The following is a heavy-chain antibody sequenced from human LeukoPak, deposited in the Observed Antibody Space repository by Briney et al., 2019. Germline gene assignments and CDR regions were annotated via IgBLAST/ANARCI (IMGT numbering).Heavy chain of an antibody. D-gene: IGHD3-16*01. Sequence: SETLSLTCTVSGGPISRSSYYWGWIRQPPGKGLEWIGSIFDSGSSYYNPSLKSRVTISVDTSKSQLSLKLSSVTAADTAVYYCARGPGGIDPWGQGTLVTVSS. CDR1: GGPISRSSYY. CDR3: ARGPGGIDP. V-gene: IGHV4-39*07. CDR2: IFDSGSS. J-gene: IGHJ5*02.